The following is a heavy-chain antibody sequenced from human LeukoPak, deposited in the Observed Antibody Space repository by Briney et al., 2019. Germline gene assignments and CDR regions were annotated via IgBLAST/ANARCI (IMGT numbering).Heavy chain of an antibody. CDR1: GGSISSGDYY. Sequence: PSETLSLTCTASGGSISSGDYYWSWIRQPPGKGLEWIGYIYYSGSTYYDPSLKSRVTISVDTSKNQFSLKLSSVTAADTAVYYCACLLGYCSSTSCANRFDPWGQGTLVTVSS. CDR3: ACLLGYCSSTSCANRFDP. CDR2: IYYSGST. J-gene: IGHJ5*02. D-gene: IGHD2-2*01. V-gene: IGHV4-30-4*08.